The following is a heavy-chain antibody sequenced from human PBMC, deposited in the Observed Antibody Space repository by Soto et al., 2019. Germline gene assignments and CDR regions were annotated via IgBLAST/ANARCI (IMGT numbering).Heavy chain of an antibody. Sequence: GASVKVSCKASGYTFTSYGISWVLQAPGQGLEWMGWISAYNGNTNYAQKLQGRVTMTTDTSTSTAYMELRSLRSDDTAVYYCARVARITIFGVVIPLDYYGMDVWGQGTTVTVSS. D-gene: IGHD3-3*01. V-gene: IGHV1-18*04. CDR3: ARVARITIFGVVIPLDYYGMDV. CDR1: GYTFTSYG. CDR2: ISAYNGNT. J-gene: IGHJ6*02.